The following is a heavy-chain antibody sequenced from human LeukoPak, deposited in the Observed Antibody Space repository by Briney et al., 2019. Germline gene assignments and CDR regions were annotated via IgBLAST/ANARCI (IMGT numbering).Heavy chain of an antibody. CDR3: ARTVPGELSRGDY. V-gene: IGHV3-7*03. CDR2: VNEEGSKQ. Sequence: HPGGSLRLSCAASGFTFSSYAMSWVRQAPGKGLEWVANVNEEGSKQYYVDSVKGRFIISRDNGKNTLYLQMNRLTVEDTALYYCARTVPGELSRGDYWGQGTQVTVSS. J-gene: IGHJ4*02. D-gene: IGHD3-16*02. CDR1: GFTFSSYA.